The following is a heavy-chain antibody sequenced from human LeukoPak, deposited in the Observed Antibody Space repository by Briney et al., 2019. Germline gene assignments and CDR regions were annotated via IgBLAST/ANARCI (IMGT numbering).Heavy chain of an antibody. J-gene: IGHJ4*02. Sequence: GGSLRLSCAASGFTFSNYDMSWVRQAPGKGLEWVSTISGSGGSTYYADSVKGRFTISRDNSKNTLYLQMNSLRADDTAVYYCATASVRGYGDFDYWGQGTLVTVSS. CDR2: ISGSGGST. V-gene: IGHV3-23*01. CDR3: ATASVRGYGDFDY. D-gene: IGHD5-12*01. CDR1: GFTFSNYD.